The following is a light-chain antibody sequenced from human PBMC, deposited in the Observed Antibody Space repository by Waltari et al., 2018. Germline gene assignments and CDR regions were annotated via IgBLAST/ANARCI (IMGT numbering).Light chain of an antibody. Sequence: QSVLTQPPSASGTPGQRVTISCSGSSSNIGRNTVNWYQQLPGTAPKLLIYKNNQRPSGVPDRFTGSKSGTSAALANSGIQSGDEAEYYCAAWDDSLNGYVVFGGGTKLAVL. CDR2: KNN. CDR1: SSNIGRNT. CDR3: AAWDDSLNGYVV. J-gene: IGLJ2*01. V-gene: IGLV1-44*01.